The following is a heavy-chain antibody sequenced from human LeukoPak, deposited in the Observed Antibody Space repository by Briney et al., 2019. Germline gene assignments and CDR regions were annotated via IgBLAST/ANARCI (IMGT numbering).Heavy chain of an antibody. V-gene: IGHV3-23*01. Sequence: GGSLRLSCAASGFTFSSYAMSWVRQAPGKGLEWVSAISGSGGSTYCADSVKGRFTISRDNSKNTLYLQMNSLRAEDTAVYYCAKIPTSSGYYYFDYWGQGTLVTVSS. CDR3: AKIPTSSGYYYFDY. J-gene: IGHJ4*02. CDR2: ISGSGGST. CDR1: GFTFSSYA. D-gene: IGHD3-22*01.